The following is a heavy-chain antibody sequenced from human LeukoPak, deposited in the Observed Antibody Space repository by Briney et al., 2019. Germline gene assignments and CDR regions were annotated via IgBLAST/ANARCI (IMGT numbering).Heavy chain of an antibody. V-gene: IGHV1-2*02. CDR1: GYTFTGYY. Sequence: ASVKVSCKASGYTFTGYYMHWVRQAPGQGLEWMGWINPNSGGTNYAQKFQGRVTMTRDTSISTAYMGLSRLRSDDTAVYYCTSSLSVIVGATDFDYWGQGTLVTVSS. J-gene: IGHJ4*02. CDR2: INPNSGGT. D-gene: IGHD1-26*01. CDR3: TSSLSVIVGATDFDY.